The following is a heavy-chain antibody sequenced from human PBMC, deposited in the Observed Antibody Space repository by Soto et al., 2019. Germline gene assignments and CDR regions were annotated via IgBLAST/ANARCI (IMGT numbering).Heavy chain of an antibody. CDR3: ARAIVVVPAAMEYYYYYGMDV. Sequence: SETLSLTCTVSGGSISSGGYYWSWIRQHPGKGLEWIGYIYYSGSTYYNPSLKSRVTISVDTSKNQFSLKLSSVTAADTAVYYCARAIVVVPAAMEYYYYYGMDVWGQGTTVTVSS. D-gene: IGHD2-2*01. CDR1: GGSISSGGYY. CDR2: IYYSGST. J-gene: IGHJ6*02. V-gene: IGHV4-31*03.